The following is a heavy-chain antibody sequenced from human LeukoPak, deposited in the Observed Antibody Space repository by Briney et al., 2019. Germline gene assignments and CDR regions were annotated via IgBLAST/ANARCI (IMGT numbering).Heavy chain of an antibody. Sequence: SETLSLTCVMYGGAFTGYYWSWIRQSPGKGLEWLGEISPRGTKYNPSLKSRVTISLDTTKNQFSLILSSVTAAYAAVYFCASDSYSSSGYFWSQGTLVTVSS. CDR1: GGAFTGYY. D-gene: IGHD6-13*01. CDR2: ISPRGT. V-gene: IGHV4-34*01. J-gene: IGHJ4*02. CDR3: ASDSYSSSGYF.